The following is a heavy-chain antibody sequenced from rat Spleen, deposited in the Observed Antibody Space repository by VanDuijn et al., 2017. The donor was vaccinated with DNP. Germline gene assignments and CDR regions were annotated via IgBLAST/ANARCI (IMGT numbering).Heavy chain of an antibody. J-gene: IGHJ2*01. V-gene: IGHV5S23*01. CDR3: VRWYNSGSYFDY. CDR2: ISYDGGST. CDR1: GFSFNNHG. Sequence: EVQLVESGGDLVQSGRSLKLSCVTSGFSFNNHGLAWVRQAPTKGLKWVAYISYDGGSTYYGDSVKGRFAISRDNAKSTLYLQMNSLRSEDMATYYCVRWYNSGSYFDYWGQGVMVTVSS. D-gene: IGHD4-3*01.